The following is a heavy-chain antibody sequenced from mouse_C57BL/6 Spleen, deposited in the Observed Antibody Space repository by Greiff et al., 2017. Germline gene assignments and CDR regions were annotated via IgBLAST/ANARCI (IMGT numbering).Heavy chain of an antibody. J-gene: IGHJ1*03. CDR2: ISDGGSYT. Sequence: DVMLVESGGGLVKPGGSLKLSCAASGFTFSSYAMSWVRQTPEKRLEWVATISDGGSYTYYPDNVKGRFTIARDNAKNNLYLQMGHLKSEDTAMYYCARDVYYGYDGDWYFDVWGTGTTVTVSS. V-gene: IGHV5-4*01. D-gene: IGHD2-2*01. CDR1: GFTFSSYA. CDR3: ARDVYYGYDGDWYFDV.